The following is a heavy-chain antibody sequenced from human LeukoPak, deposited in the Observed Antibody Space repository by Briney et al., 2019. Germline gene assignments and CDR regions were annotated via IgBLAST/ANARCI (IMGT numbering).Heavy chain of an antibody. CDR3: ARDRYVYCGGDCLDAFDI. Sequence: ASVKVSCKASGYTFTSYYMHWVRQAPGQGLEWMGIINPSGGSTSYAQKFQGRVTMTRDMSTSTVYMELSSLRSEDTAVYYCARDRYVYCGGDCLDAFDIWGQGTMVTVPS. V-gene: IGHV1-46*01. J-gene: IGHJ3*02. D-gene: IGHD2-21*02. CDR1: GYTFTSYY. CDR2: INPSGGST.